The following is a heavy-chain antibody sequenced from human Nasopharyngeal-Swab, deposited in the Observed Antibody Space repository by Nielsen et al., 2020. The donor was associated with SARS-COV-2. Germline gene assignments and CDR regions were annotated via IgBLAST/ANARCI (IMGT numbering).Heavy chain of an antibody. CDR3: TARSYYFDY. CDR2: IKSKTDGGTT. CDR1: GFTFSNAW. D-gene: IGHD6-19*01. V-gene: IGHV3-15*01. J-gene: IGHJ4*02. Sequence: GESLKISCAASGFTFSNAWMSWVRQAPGKGLEWVGRIKSKTDGGTTDYAAPVKGRFTISRDDSKNTLYLQMNRLKTEDTAVYYCTARSYYFDYWGQGTLVTVSS.